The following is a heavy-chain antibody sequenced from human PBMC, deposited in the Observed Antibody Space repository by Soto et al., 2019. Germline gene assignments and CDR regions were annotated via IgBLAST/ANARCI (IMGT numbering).Heavy chain of an antibody. Sequence: QVQLQQWGAGLLKPSETLSLTCAVYGGSFSGYYWSWIRQPPGKGLEWIGEINHSGSTNYNPSLKSRVTISVDTCQNQYSLALSSVTAADTAVYYCVRGAYYDFWSGRRRAFDIWGQGTMVTVSS. CDR2: INHSGST. D-gene: IGHD3-3*01. CDR3: VRGAYYDFWSGRRRAFDI. J-gene: IGHJ3*02. CDR1: GGSFSGYY. V-gene: IGHV4-34*01.